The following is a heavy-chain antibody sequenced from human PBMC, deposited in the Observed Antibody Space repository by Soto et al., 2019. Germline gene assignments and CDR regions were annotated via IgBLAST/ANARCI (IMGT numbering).Heavy chain of an antibody. CDR3: GRGRPRPLYSGSWWGPKGRDY. Sequence: QVQLVQSGAEVKKPGASVKVSCKASGYTFTSYAMHWVRQAPGQRLEWMGWINAGNGNTKYSQKFQGRVTITRDTSASTAYMELSSLRSEHTAVYYCGRGRPRPLYSGSWWGPKGRDYWGQGTLVTVSS. CDR1: GYTFTSYA. V-gene: IGHV1-3*01. J-gene: IGHJ4*02. D-gene: IGHD6-13*01. CDR2: INAGNGNT.